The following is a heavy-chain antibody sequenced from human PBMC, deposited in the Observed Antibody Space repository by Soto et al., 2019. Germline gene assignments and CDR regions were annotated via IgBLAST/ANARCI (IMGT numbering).Heavy chain of an antibody. CDR2: ISAYNGNT. J-gene: IGHJ6*02. CDR1: GYTFTSYG. D-gene: IGHD5-18*01. CDR3: AREQIQLWLRYYYYYGMDV. Sequence: ASGKVSCKASGYTFTSYGISLLLQAPVEVLEWMGWISAYNGNTNYAQKLQGRVTMTTDTSTSTAYMELRSLRSDDTAVYYCAREQIQLWLRYYYYYGMDVWGQGTTVTVSS. V-gene: IGHV1-18*01.